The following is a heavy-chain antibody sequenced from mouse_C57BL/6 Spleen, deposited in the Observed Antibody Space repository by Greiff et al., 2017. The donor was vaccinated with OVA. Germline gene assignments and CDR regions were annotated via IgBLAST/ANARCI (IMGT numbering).Heavy chain of an antibody. CDR3: ARYYYGRSYENYFDY. Sequence: QVQLQQPGTELVKPGASVKLSCKASGYTFTSYWMHWVKQRPGRGLEWIGNINPSNGGTNYNEKFKSKATLTVDKSSSTAYMQLSSLTSEDSAVYYGARYYYGRSYENYFDYWGQGTTLTVSS. CDR2: INPSNGGT. V-gene: IGHV1-53*01. J-gene: IGHJ2*01. D-gene: IGHD1-1*01. CDR1: GYTFTSYW.